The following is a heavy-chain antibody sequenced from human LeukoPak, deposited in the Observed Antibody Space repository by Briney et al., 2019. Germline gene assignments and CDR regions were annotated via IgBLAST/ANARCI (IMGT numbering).Heavy chain of an antibody. CDR1: GFTFSNYW. CDR2: IKTDGSEK. CDR3: ATYSSLNAREFQY. D-gene: IGHD3-22*01. J-gene: IGHJ1*01. Sequence: GGSLRLSCAASGFTFSNYWMSWVRQAPGKGLEWVANIKTDGSEKYYVDSVKGRFTISRDNAKNSLYLQMNSLRAEDTAVYYCATYSSLNAREFQYWGQGTLVTVSS. V-gene: IGHV3-7*01.